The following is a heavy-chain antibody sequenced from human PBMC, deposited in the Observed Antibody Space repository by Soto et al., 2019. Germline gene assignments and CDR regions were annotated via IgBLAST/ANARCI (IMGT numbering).Heavy chain of an antibody. CDR1: GFTFSSYA. CDR2: ISGSGGST. CDR3: AKGLPERRSAYYRYNWFDP. Sequence: EVQLLESGGGSVQPGKSLRLSCAASGFTFSSYAMSWVRQAPGKGLEWVSVISGSGGSTYYADSVKGRFTISRDNSKNTLXXQMNNLRAEDTAVYYCAKGLPERRSAYYRYNWFDPWGQGTLVTVSS. J-gene: IGHJ5*02. D-gene: IGHD3-3*01. V-gene: IGHV3-23*01.